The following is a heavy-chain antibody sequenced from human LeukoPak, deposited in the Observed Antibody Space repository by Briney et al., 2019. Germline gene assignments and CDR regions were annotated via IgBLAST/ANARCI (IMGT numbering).Heavy chain of an antibody. CDR3: ARGIDYYGSGSYPLHFQH. CDR2: IWYDGSNK. J-gene: IGHJ1*01. Sequence: GGSLRLSCAASGFTFSSYGMHWVRQAPGKGLERVAVIWYDGSNKYYADSVKGRFTISRDNSKNTLHLQMNSLRAEDTAVYYCARGIDYYGSGSYPLHFQHWGQGTLVTVSS. D-gene: IGHD3-10*01. V-gene: IGHV3-33*01. CDR1: GFTFSSYG.